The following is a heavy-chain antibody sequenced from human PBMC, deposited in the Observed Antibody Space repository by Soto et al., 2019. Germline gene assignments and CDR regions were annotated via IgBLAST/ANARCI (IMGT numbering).Heavy chain of an antibody. J-gene: IGHJ3*02. V-gene: IGHV1-58*02. D-gene: IGHD2-8*02. CDR1: GFTFTSTA. Sequence: SAKVSSKASGFTFTSTAMQWVRQARGQRLEEIGWIAVGSGNTNYAQKFQERVTITSDMSTSTAYMELSSLRSEDTAVYYCATPDLVASGDTWGQGTMVTVSS. CDR3: ATPDLVASGDT. CDR2: IAVGSGNT.